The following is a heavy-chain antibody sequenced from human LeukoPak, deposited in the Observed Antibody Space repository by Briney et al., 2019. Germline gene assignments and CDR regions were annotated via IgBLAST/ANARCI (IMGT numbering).Heavy chain of an antibody. Sequence: SQTLSLTCAISGDSPSSNSVTWNWIRQSPSRGLEWLGRTYYRSTWYNGHAVSVRGRITVNPDTSKNQFSLHLNSVTPEDTAVYYCARRLTQYDCFDPWGQGILVTVSS. D-gene: IGHD2-2*01. CDR1: GDSPSSNSVT. J-gene: IGHJ5*02. V-gene: IGHV6-1*01. CDR2: TYYRSTWYN. CDR3: ARRLTQYDCFDP.